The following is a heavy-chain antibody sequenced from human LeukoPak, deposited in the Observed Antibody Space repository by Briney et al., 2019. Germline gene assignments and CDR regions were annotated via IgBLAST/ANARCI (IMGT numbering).Heavy chain of an antibody. CDR2: IILIFGIA. Sequence: SVKVSCKASGGTFSSYAISWVRQAPGQGLEWMGRIILIFGIANYAQKFQGRVTITADKSTSTAYMELSSLRSEDTAVYYCARSTAITMIVVDPWGQGTLVTVSS. J-gene: IGHJ5*02. CDR1: GGTFSSYA. D-gene: IGHD3-22*01. CDR3: ARSTAITMIVVDP. V-gene: IGHV1-69*04.